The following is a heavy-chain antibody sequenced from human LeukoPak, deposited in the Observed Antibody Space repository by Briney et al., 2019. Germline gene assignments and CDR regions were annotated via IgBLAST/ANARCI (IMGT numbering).Heavy chain of an antibody. V-gene: IGHV4-30-4*01. CDR2: IYYSGST. CDR3: ARDKATMEPGYYGMDV. CDR1: GGTISSGDYY. Sequence: SQTLSLTCTVPGGTISSGDYYWSWIRQPPGKGLEWIGYIYYSGSTYYNPSLKSRVTISVDTSKNQFSLKLSSVTAADTAVYYCARDKATMEPGYYGMDVWGQGTTVTVSS. J-gene: IGHJ6*02. D-gene: IGHD5-24*01.